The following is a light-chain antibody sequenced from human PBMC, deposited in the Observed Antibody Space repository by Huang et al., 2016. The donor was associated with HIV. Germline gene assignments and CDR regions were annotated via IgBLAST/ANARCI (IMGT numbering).Light chain of an antibody. V-gene: IGKV1-33*01. Sequence: SASVGDSVTITCQASHDIGDYLNWYQHKPGEAPKLLFYDASNLETGVPSRFSGSGSGTDFTFTINSLQPEDIATYYCQQYASQNTFGQGTQLEIK. CDR3: QQYASQNT. J-gene: IGKJ2*01. CDR2: DAS. CDR1: HDIGDY.